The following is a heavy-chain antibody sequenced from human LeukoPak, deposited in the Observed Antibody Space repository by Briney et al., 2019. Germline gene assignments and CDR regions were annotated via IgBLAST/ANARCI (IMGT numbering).Heavy chain of an antibody. J-gene: IGHJ4*02. CDR1: GGSFSGYY. D-gene: IGHD2-15*01. CDR2: INHSGST. V-gene: IGHV4-34*01. CDR3: AGHERWDCSGGSCYFHYFDY. Sequence: SETLSLTCAVYGGSFSGYYWSWIRQPPGKGLEWIGEINHSGSTNYNPSLKSRVTISVDTSKNQFSLKLSAVTAADTAVYYCAGHERWDCSGGSCYFHYFDYWGQGTLVTVSS.